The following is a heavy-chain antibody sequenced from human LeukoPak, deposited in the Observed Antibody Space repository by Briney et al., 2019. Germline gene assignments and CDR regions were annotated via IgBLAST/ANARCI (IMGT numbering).Heavy chain of an antibody. CDR1: GFIFSSYE. CDR3: ARSYSSAYYY. V-gene: IGHV3-48*03. Sequence: PVRTLRLSCAASGFIFSSYEMNWVRQALGKGLEWISYISSGGSAIYYADSVKGRFTISRDNAKNFLYLQMNSLRAEDTAVYYCARSYSSAYYYWGQGTLVTVSS. D-gene: IGHD3-22*01. CDR2: ISSGGSAI. J-gene: IGHJ4*02.